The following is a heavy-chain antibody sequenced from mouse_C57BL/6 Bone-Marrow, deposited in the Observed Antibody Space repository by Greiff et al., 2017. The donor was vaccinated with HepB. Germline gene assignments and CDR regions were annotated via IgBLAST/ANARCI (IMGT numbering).Heavy chain of an antibody. CDR1: GYAFSSYW. CDR3: TTGYAMDY. Sequence: QVQLQQSGAELVKPGASVKISCKASGYAFSSYWMNWVKQRPGKGLEWIGQIYPGDGDTNYNGKFKGKATLTADKSSSSTCMQLSNLTSEDAAVYFCTTGYAMDYWGQGTSVTVSS. J-gene: IGHJ4*01. CDR2: IYPGDGDT. V-gene: IGHV1-80*01.